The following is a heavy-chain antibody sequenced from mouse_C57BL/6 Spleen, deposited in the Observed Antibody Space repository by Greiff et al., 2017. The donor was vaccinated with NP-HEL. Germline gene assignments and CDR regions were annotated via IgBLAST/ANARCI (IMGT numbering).Heavy chain of an antibody. V-gene: IGHV1-64*01. CDR2: IHPNSGST. J-gene: IGHJ4*01. D-gene: IGHD2-1*01. CDR3: ARSSLYYGNYDAMDY. Sequence: QVQLQQPGAELVKPGASVKLSCKASGYTFTSYWMHWVKQRPGQGLEWIGMIHPNSGSTNYNEKFKSKATLTVDKSSSTAYMQLSSLTSEDSAVYYCARSSLYYGNYDAMDYWGQGTSVTVSS. CDR1: GYTFTSYW.